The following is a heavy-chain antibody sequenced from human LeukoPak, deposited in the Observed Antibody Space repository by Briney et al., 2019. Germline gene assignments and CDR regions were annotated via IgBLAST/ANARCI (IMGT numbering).Heavy chain of an antibody. CDR1: GFTFSTYA. J-gene: IGHJ4*02. Sequence: GGSLRLSCAASGFTFSTYAMSWVRQAPGKGLEWVSVISASGGSISYTDSVKGRFTISRDNSKNTLYLQMNTLRAEDTAVYYCARDFGYFWGQGTLVTVSS. V-gene: IGHV3-23*01. D-gene: IGHD3-10*01. CDR2: ISASGGSI. CDR3: ARDFGYF.